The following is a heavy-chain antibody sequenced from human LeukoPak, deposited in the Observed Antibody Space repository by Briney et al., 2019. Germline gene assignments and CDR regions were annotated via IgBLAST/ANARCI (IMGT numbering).Heavy chain of an antibody. J-gene: IGHJ4*02. V-gene: IGHV4-39*01. D-gene: IGHD3-22*01. CDR1: GGSVSGSSYY. CDR3: ARGNYYDSSGYYEPASYFDY. Sequence: SETLSLTCTVSGGSVSGSSYYWGWIRQPPGKGLEWIGSIYYSGSTYYNPSLKSRVTISVDTSKNQFSLKLSSVTAADTAVYYCARGNYYDSSGYYEPASYFDYWGQGTLVTVSS. CDR2: IYYSGST.